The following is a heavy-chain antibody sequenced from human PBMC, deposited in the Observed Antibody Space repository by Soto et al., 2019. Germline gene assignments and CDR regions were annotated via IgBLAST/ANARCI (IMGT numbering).Heavy chain of an antibody. J-gene: IGHJ4*02. CDR3: ARGSRDSYPGSRIFDL. Sequence: EEQLLESGGDLVQPGGSLRLSCVASGITIRSRAMSWVRQAPGKGPERVSVTTATDGDRKYADSLSGRFTISRDNAKNTLYLHVSSLRAEDSAVYYCARGSRDSYPGSRIFDLWGRGTRVTVSS. V-gene: IGHV3-23*01. CDR2: TTATDGDR. CDR1: GITIRSRA. D-gene: IGHD3-10*01.